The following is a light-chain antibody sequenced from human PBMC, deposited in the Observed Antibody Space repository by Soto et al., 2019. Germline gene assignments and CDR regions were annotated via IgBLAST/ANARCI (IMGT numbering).Light chain of an antibody. V-gene: IGLV2-23*02. CDR2: EVH. CDR3: CTSAGHVPK. Sequence: QSALTQPASVSGSPGQSITISCAGTTSDVAYYDLVSWYQQHPGRAPKLLIYEVHKRPSGISVRFSGSKSGATASLTISGLLPEDEAVYFCCTSAGHVPKFGGGTKLTVL. J-gene: IGLJ2*01. CDR1: TSDVAYYDL.